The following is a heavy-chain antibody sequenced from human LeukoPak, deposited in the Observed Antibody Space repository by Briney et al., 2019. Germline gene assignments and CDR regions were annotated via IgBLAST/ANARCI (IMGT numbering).Heavy chain of an antibody. CDR1: GFTFSSYW. Sequence: PGGSLRLSCAASGFTFSSYWMHWVRQAPGKGLVRVSRINSDGSSTTYADSVKGRFTISRDNAKNTLYLQMNSLRAEDTAVYYCARVRRIAVAPFDYWGQGTLVTVSS. CDR3: ARVRRIAVAPFDY. J-gene: IGHJ4*02. V-gene: IGHV3-74*01. D-gene: IGHD6-19*01. CDR2: INSDGSST.